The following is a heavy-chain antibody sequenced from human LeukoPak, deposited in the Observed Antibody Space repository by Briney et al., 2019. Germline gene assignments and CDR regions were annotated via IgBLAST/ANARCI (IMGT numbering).Heavy chain of an antibody. V-gene: IGHV1-46*01. CDR2: ISPNGDST. CDR1: GYTFPNYH. D-gene: IGHD1-26*01. CDR3: AKDGGRWDFDY. Sequence: GASVKVSRKSPGYTFPNYHFHWVRQAPGLGLQWMGIISPNGDSTTYAQKFQGRFTMTRDTSTNTDYMELTNLRSEDTAVYYCAKDGGRWDFDYWGQGTLVTVSS. J-gene: IGHJ4*02.